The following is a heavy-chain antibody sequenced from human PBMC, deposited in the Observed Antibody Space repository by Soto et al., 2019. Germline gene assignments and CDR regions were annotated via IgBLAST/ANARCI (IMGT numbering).Heavy chain of an antibody. V-gene: IGHV4-59*01. CDR3: AREGYCSGGSCYSVGCFDP. Sequence: SETLSLTCTVSGGSISSYYWSWIRQPPGEGLEWIGYIYYSGSTNYNPSLKSRVTISVDTSKNQFSLKLSSVTAADTAVYYCAREGYCSGGSCYSVGCFDPWGQGTLVTVSS. J-gene: IGHJ5*02. CDR1: GGSISSYY. CDR2: IYYSGST. D-gene: IGHD2-15*01.